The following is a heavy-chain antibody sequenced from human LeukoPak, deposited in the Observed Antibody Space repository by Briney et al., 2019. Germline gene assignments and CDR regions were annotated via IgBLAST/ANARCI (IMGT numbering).Heavy chain of an antibody. CDR1: GYIFTDYY. CDR2: INPNSGGT. D-gene: IGHD3-10*01. CDR3: ATIPYGSGIIDY. J-gene: IGHJ4*02. V-gene: IGHV1-2*02. Sequence: ASVKVSCKASGYIFTDYYMHWVRQAPGQGLECMGWINPNSGGTNYAQKFQGRVTMTRDTSISTAYMEVSSLRSDDTAVYYCATIPYGSGIIDYWGQGTLVTVSS.